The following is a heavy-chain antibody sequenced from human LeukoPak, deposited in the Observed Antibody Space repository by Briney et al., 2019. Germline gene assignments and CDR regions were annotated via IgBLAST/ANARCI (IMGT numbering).Heavy chain of an antibody. CDR2: INPNSGGT. Sequence: ASVTLSCKASGYTFTGYYMHWVRQAPGQGLEWMGWINPNSGGTNYAQKFQGRVTMTRDTSISTAYMELSRLRSDDTAVYYCARDDSSGHYAFDIWGQGTMVTVSS. J-gene: IGHJ3*02. CDR1: GYTFTGYY. D-gene: IGHD3-22*01. CDR3: ARDDSSGHYAFDI. V-gene: IGHV1-2*02.